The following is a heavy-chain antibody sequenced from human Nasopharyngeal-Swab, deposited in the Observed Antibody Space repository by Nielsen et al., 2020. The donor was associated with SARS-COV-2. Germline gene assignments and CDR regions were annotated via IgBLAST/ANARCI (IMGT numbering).Heavy chain of an antibody. Sequence: SETLSLTCAVYGGSFSGYYWSWMRQPPGKGLECIGEIHHSGSTDYNPSLKSRVTISVDTSKNQFSLKLSSVTAADTAVFYCARGPVRYDFWSGYYCGFDYWGQGTLVTVSS. V-gene: IGHV4-34*01. D-gene: IGHD3-3*01. CDR2: IHHSGST. CDR3: ARGPVRYDFWSGYYCGFDY. J-gene: IGHJ4*02. CDR1: GGSFSGYY.